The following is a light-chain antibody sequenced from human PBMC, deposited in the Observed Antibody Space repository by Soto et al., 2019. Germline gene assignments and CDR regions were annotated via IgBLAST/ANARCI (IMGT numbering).Light chain of an antibody. CDR2: DAS. V-gene: IGKV1-5*01. CDR1: QSISSW. Sequence: DIQMTQSPSTLSASVGDRVTITCRASQSISSWLAWYQQKPGKAPKFLSYDASSLESGVPSRFSGSGSGTEFTLTISSLQPDDFATYYCQQYNSYSQTFGQGTKVEIK. CDR3: QQYNSYSQT. J-gene: IGKJ1*01.